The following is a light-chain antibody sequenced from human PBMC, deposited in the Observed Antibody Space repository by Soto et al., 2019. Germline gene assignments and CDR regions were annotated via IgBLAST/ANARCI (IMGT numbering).Light chain of an antibody. V-gene: IGKV3-20*01. J-gene: IGKJ1*01. Sequence: IVLKQSPGTLYLSPGERATLSCRASQSVSNNYVAWYQQTPGQAPRPLIYGASNRATGIPDRFSGSGSGTDFTLTISRLEPEDFAVYYCQQYGSSGTFGQGTKVDI. CDR3: QQYGSSGT. CDR1: QSVSNNY. CDR2: GAS.